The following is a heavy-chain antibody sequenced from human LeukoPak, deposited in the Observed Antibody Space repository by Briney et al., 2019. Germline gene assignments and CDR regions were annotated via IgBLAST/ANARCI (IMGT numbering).Heavy chain of an antibody. V-gene: IGHV3-7*01. D-gene: IGHD6-19*01. CDR2: IKQDGSEK. CDR3: ARGSGWYSKSFDY. J-gene: IGHJ4*02. CDR1: GFTFNSYW. Sequence: GGSLRLSCAASGFTFNSYWMSWVRQAPGKGLEWVANIKQDGSEKYYVDSVKGRFTISRDNAKNSLYLQMNSLRAEDTAVYYCARGSGWYSKSFDYWGQGTLVTVSS.